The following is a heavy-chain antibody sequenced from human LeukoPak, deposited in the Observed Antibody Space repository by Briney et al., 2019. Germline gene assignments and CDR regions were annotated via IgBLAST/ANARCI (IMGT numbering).Heavy chain of an antibody. CDR1: GDSISSNSYY. CDR3: ARAKGRVSIFGVVISPLDY. Sequence: SVTLSLTCTVSGDSISSNSYYWGWIRQPPGKGLELIGNIYYSGSTYYNPSLKSRITISVDTSKNQFSLKLSSVTAADTAVYYCARAKGRVSIFGVVISPLDYWGQGTLVTVSS. D-gene: IGHD3-3*01. CDR2: IYYSGST. J-gene: IGHJ4*02. V-gene: IGHV4-39*01.